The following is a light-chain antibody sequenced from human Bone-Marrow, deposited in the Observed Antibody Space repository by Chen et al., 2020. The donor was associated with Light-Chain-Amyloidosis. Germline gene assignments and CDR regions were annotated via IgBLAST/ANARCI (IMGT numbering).Light chain of an antibody. CDR2: RDT. J-gene: IGLJ2*01. CDR1: DLPTKY. V-gene: IGLV3-25*03. Sequence: SYELTQPPSVSVSPGQTAGNTPSGDDLPTKYAYWYQQKPGQAPVLVIHRDTERPSGISERFSGSSSGTTATLTISGVQAEDEADYHCQSADSSGTYEVIFGGGTKLTVL. CDR3: QSADSSGTYEVI.